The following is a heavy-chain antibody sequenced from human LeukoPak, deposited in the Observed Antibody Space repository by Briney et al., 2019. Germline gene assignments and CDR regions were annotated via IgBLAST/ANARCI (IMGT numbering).Heavy chain of an antibody. D-gene: IGHD6-13*01. CDR1: GGSISSYC. CDR3: ARGVYIAAAQYAY. Sequence: PSETLSLTCTVSGGSISSYCWSWIRQPPGKGLEWVGYIYYSGTTKYNPSLKSRVSISVDTSKNQFSLKLSSVTAADTAVYYCARGVYIAAAQYAYWGQGTLVTVSS. CDR2: IYYSGTT. J-gene: IGHJ4*02. V-gene: IGHV4-59*01.